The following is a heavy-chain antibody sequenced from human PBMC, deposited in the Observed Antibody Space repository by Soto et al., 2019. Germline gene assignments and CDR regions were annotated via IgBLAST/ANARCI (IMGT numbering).Heavy chain of an antibody. J-gene: IGHJ5*01. V-gene: IGHV1-24*01. D-gene: IGHD1-26*01. CDR3: AKDVWRDSGSYPTMAPDS. CDR1: GNTLTGIS. Sequence: ASVKVSCKVSGNTLTGISLHWVRQAPGKGLEWMGGIDPEDGERNFAQVFLGRVSISRDNSKNTLYLQMNSLRAEDTAVYYCAKDVWRDSGSYPTMAPDSWGQGTLVTVSS. CDR2: IDPEDGER.